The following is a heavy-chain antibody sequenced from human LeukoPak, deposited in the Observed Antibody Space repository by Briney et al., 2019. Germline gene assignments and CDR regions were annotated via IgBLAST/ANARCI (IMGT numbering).Heavy chain of an antibody. CDR2: INSDGSTT. Sequence: PGGSLRLSCAASGFTFSSYWMHWVRQAPGKGLVWVSRINSDGSTTSYADSVKGRFTISRDNAKNSLLLQMNSLRAEDTAVYYCARDPDEYYYMDVWGKGTTVTVSS. J-gene: IGHJ6*03. CDR1: GFTFSSYW. CDR3: ARDPDEYYYMDV. V-gene: IGHV3-74*01.